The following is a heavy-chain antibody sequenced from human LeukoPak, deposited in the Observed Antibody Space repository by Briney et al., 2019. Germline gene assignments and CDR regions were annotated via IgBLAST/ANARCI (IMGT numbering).Heavy chain of an antibody. Sequence: SETLSLTCAVYGVSFSGYYWSWIRQPPGKGLEWIGEINHSGSTNYNPSLKSRVTISVDTSKNQFSLKLSSVTAADTAVYYCATWPPHSGWYHWFDPWGQGTLVTVSS. J-gene: IGHJ5*02. D-gene: IGHD6-19*01. CDR3: ATWPPHSGWYHWFDP. V-gene: IGHV4-34*01. CDR2: INHSGST. CDR1: GVSFSGYY.